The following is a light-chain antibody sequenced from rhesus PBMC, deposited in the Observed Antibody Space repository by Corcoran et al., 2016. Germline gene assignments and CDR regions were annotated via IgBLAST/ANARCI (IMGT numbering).Light chain of an antibody. CDR1: QGITND. CDR3: QHYYSTPYS. Sequence: DIQMTQSPSSLSASVGDRVTITCRASQGITNDLAWYQQKPGETLKLLIYEASSLQSGIPSRVSGSGSGTAFTLTISSLQSEDFATYYCQHYYSTPYSFGQGTKVEIK. CDR2: EAS. J-gene: IGKJ2*01. V-gene: IGKV1-25*01.